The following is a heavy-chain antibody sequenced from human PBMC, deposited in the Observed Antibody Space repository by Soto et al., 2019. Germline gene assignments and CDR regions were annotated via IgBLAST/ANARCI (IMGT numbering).Heavy chain of an antibody. V-gene: IGHV3-48*03. D-gene: IGHD2-2*01. CDR1: GFTFSSYE. CDR3: AREDSCSSTSCSYYYYYGMDV. J-gene: IGHJ6*02. CDR2: ISSSGSTI. Sequence: GGSLRLSCAASGFTFSSYEMNWVRQAPGKGLEWVSYISSSGSTIYYADSVKGRFTISRDNAKNSLYLQMNSLRAEDTAVYYCAREDSCSSTSCSYYYYYGMDVWGQGTTVTVSS.